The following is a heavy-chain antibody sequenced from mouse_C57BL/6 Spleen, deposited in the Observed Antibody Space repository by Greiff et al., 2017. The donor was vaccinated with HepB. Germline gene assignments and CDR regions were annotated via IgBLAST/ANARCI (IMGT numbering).Heavy chain of an antibody. CDR2: INPSNGGT. Sequence: VQLQQPGTELVKPGASVKLSCKASGYTFTSYWMHWVKQRPGQGLEWIGNINPSNGGTNYNEKFKSKATLTVDKSSSTAYMQLSSLTSEDSAVYYCARSAITTVVGARDFDVWGTGTTVTVSS. CDR1: GYTFTSYW. CDR3: ARSAITTVVGARDFDV. D-gene: IGHD1-1*01. J-gene: IGHJ1*03. V-gene: IGHV1-53*01.